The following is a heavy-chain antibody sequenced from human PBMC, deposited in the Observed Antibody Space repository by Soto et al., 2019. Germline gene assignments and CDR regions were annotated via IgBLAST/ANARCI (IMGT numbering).Heavy chain of an antibody. CDR3: AKGLLAIVGTTLPRDAFNI. J-gene: IGHJ3*02. D-gene: IGHD1-26*01. V-gene: IGHV3-30-3*01. Sequence: GRSLRLSCAASGFTFSHFAMHWVRQAPGKGLEWISVISFNATNGFFADSVKGRFTISRDTSKNAVYLEMNSLRPEDTAVYYCAKGLLAIVGTTLPRDAFNIWGQGTMVTVSS. CDR2: ISFNATNG. CDR1: GFTFSHFA.